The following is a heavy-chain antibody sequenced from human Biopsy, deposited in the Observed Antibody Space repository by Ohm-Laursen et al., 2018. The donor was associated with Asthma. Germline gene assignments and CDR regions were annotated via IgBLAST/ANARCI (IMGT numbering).Heavy chain of an antibody. J-gene: IGHJ4*02. CDR2: IIPIFGTS. Sequence: AASVKVSCKASGGTFSRYAISWVRQAPGQGLEWMGGIIPIFGTSNYAQMFEGRVTITADESTSTAYMELSSLRSEDTAVYYCARGDSSGWSHYYFDYWGQGTLVTVSS. CDR1: GGTFSRYA. D-gene: IGHD6-19*01. V-gene: IGHV1-69*13. CDR3: ARGDSSGWSHYYFDY.